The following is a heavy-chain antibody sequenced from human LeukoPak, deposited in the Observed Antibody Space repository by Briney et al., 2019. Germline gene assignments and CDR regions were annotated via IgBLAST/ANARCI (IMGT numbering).Heavy chain of an antibody. CDR3: ARVSGSYLRL. J-gene: IGHJ4*02. V-gene: IGHV1-69*05. CDR1: GGTFSSYA. D-gene: IGHD1-26*01. Sequence: EASVKVSCKASGGTFSSYAISWVRRAPGQGLEWMGRIIPIFGTANYAQKLQGRVTITTDESTSTAYMELSSLRSEDTAVYYCARVSGSYLRLWGQGALVTVYS. CDR2: IIPIFGTA.